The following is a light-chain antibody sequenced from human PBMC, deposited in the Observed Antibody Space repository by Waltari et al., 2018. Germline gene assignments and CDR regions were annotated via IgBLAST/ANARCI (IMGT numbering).Light chain of an antibody. CDR2: DVS. V-gene: IGKV3-20*01. CDR3: QHYVRLPVT. Sequence: EIMLTQSPGTLSLSQGERATLSCRATQIISRALAWYQQKPGQAPRLLISDVSTRASGIPDRFSGSGSGTDFSLTISRLEPEDFAVYYCQHYVRLPVTFGQGTKLEFK. CDR1: QIISRA. J-gene: IGKJ1*01.